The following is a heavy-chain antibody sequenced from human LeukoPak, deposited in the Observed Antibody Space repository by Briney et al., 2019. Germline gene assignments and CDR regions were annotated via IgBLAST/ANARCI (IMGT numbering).Heavy chain of an antibody. Sequence: PGGSLRLSCAASGFSVSSTYMSWLRQAPGKGLERVSVIYIDGKPYYADSMKGRFTISRDISKNTLYLQMNSLRAEDTAVYYCARDFGPSAYSGALDLWGQGTLVTVSS. CDR3: ARDFGPSAYSGALDL. V-gene: IGHV3-53*01. J-gene: IGHJ3*01. D-gene: IGHD3-22*01. CDR2: IYIDGKP. CDR1: GFSVSSTY.